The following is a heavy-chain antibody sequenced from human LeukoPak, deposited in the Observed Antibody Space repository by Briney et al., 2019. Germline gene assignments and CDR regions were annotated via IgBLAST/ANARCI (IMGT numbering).Heavy chain of an antibody. Sequence: GGSLRLSCSVSGVTFSDYYMSWIRQAPGKGLEWVSYISSSSSYTNYADSVKGRFTISRDNAKNSLYLQMNSLRAEDTAVYYCARDAEAIQPDAFDIWGQGTMVTVSS. CDR1: GVTFSDYY. CDR3: ARDAEAIQPDAFDI. D-gene: IGHD5-24*01. CDR2: ISSSSSYT. V-gene: IGHV3-11*05. J-gene: IGHJ3*02.